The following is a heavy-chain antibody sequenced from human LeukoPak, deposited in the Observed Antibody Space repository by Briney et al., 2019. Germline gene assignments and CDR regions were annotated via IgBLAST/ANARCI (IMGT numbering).Heavy chain of an antibody. J-gene: IGHJ5*02. D-gene: IGHD2-2*01. CDR2: INTNTGNP. V-gene: IGHV7-4-1*02. CDR1: GYTFTSYA. CDR3: ARRAMRTSDNWFDP. Sequence: GASVKVSCKASGYTFTSYAMNWVRQAPGQGLEWMGWINTNTGNPTYVQGFTGRFVSSLDTSVSTAYLQISSLKAEDTAVYYCARRAMRTSDNWFDPWGQGTLVTVSS.